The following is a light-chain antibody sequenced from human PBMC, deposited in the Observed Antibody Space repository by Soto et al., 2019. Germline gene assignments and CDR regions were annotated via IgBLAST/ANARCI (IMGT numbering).Light chain of an antibody. CDR3: MQATQFPIT. V-gene: IGKV2-24*01. CDR1: QSLVPSDGNTY. CDR2: QIS. J-gene: IGKJ5*01. Sequence: DIVMTQTPLSSPVTLGQPASISCRSSQSLVPSDGNTYLSWLQQRPGQPPRLLTYQISDRFSGVPDRFSGSGAGTDFTLTISRVEAEDVGVYYCMQATQFPITFGQGTRLELK.